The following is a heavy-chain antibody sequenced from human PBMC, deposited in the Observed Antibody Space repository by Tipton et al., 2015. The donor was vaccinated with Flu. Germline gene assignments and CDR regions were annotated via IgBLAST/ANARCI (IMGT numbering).Heavy chain of an antibody. CDR3: ATGYYGGYNVDYYGMDV. CDR2: FDPEDGET. D-gene: IGHD4-23*01. CDR1: GYTLTELS. J-gene: IGHJ6*02. Sequence: QVQLVQSEAEVKKPGASVKVSCKVSGYTLTELSMHWVRQAPGKGLEWMGGFDPEDGETIYAQKFQGRVTMTEDTSTDTAYMELSSLRSEDTAVYYCATGYYGGYNVDYYGMDVWGQGTTVTVSS. V-gene: IGHV1-24*01.